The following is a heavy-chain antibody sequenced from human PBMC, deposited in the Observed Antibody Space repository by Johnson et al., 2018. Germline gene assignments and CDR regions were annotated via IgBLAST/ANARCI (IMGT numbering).Heavy chain of an antibody. CDR3: ARVGRWLQSGDAFDI. CDR2: ISSSSSYI. CDR1: GFTFSDYY. Sequence: LVQSGGGLVKPGGSLRLSCAASGFTFSDYYMSWIRQAPGKGLKWVSYISSSSSYIYYADSVKGRFTISRDNAKNSLYLQMNSLRAEDTAVYYCARVGRWLQSGDAFDIWGQGTMVTVSS. J-gene: IGHJ3*02. D-gene: IGHD5-24*01. V-gene: IGHV3-11*06.